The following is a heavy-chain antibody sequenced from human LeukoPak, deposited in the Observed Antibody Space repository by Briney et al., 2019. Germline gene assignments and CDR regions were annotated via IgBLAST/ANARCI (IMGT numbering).Heavy chain of an antibody. CDR3: ARDCGGDCHLVYYYSGMEV. Sequence: PGGSLRLSCAASGFTFSDYYMSWIRQAPGKGLEWVSYISPSGSTIYYAASVTGRFTISRDNAKNSLYLQINSQRAEDTAVYYCARDCGGDCHLVYYYSGMEVWGQGTTVTVSS. J-gene: IGHJ6*02. CDR1: GFTFSDYY. CDR2: ISPSGSTI. V-gene: IGHV3-11*01. D-gene: IGHD2-21*02.